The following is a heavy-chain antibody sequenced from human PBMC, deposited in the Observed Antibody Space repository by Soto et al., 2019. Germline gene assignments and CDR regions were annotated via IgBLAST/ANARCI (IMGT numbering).Heavy chain of an antibody. CDR1: GFTFSNYW. CDR2: INEDGSEK. J-gene: IGHJ4*02. V-gene: IGHV3-7*01. D-gene: IGHD3-22*01. Sequence: PGGSLRLSCAASGFTFSNYWMNWVRQAPGKGLEWVANINEDGSEKYYVDSAKGRFTISKDNAKNSLYLQMSSLRAEDTAVYYCARKYSLAVVAPGYWGQGILVTAPQ. CDR3: ARKYSLAVVAPGY.